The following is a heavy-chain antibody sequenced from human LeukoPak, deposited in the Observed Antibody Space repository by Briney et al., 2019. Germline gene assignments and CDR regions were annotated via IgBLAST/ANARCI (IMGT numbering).Heavy chain of an antibody. CDR3: ARGHIDYAFDC. CDR1: GFAFDDYG. Sequence: GGSLRLSCAASGFAFDDYGMSWVRQAPGKGLEWVSGINWNGGSTGYADSVKGRFTISRDNAKKSLDLHMNSLRAEDTTLYYCARGHIDYAFDCWGQGTLVTVSS. J-gene: IGHJ4*02. D-gene: IGHD4-17*01. V-gene: IGHV3-20*04. CDR2: INWNGGST.